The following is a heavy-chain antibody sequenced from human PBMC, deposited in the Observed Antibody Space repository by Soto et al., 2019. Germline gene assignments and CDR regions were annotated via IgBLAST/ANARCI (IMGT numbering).Heavy chain of an antibody. CDR3: ARHSNRNYGLYYFDY. D-gene: IGHD4-4*01. CDR2: IYYSGST. CDR1: GGSVSSYY. J-gene: IGHJ4*02. Sequence: QVQLQESGPGLVKPSETLSLTCTVSGGSVSSYYWSWIRQSPEKGLEWIGYIYYSGSTKYKPSLKNRVTISVDTSKNQFSLKVSSATAADTAVYYYARHSNRNYGLYYFDYWGLGALVTVSS. V-gene: IGHV4-59*08.